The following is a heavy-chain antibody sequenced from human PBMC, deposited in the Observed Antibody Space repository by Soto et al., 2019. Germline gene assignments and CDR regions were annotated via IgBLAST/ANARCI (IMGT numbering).Heavy chain of an antibody. V-gene: IGHV6-1*01. CDR1: GDSVSSNSAA. Sequence: SQTLSLTFAISGDSVSSNSAAWNWIRQSPSRGLEWLGRTYYRSKWYNDYAVSVKSRITINPDTSKNQFSLQLNSVTPEDTAVYYCARIVVVPAATYPDYYYYGMDVWGQGTTVTVSS. CDR2: TYYRSKWYN. D-gene: IGHD2-2*01. J-gene: IGHJ6*02. CDR3: ARIVVVPAATYPDYYYYGMDV.